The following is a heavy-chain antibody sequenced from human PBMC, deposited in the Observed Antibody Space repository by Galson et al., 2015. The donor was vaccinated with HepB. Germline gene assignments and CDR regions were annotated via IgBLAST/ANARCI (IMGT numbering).Heavy chain of an antibody. CDR2: FDPEDGET. CDR1: GYTLTELS. J-gene: IGHJ4*02. V-gene: IGHV1-24*01. CDR3: ATELNTAIFPAKRFDY. Sequence: SVKVSCKVSGYTLTELSMHWVRQAPGKGLEWMGGFDPEDGETIYAQKFQGRVTMTEDTSTDTAYMELSSLRSEDTAVYYCATELNTAIFPAKRFDYWGQGTLVTVSS. D-gene: IGHD5-18*01.